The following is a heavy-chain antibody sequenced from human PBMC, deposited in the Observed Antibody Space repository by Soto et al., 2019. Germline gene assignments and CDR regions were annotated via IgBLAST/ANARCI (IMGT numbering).Heavy chain of an antibody. CDR3: TTTDSYYDILTGYYIHDPFDY. CDR1: GFTFGDYA. V-gene: IGHV3-49*03. J-gene: IGHJ4*02. D-gene: IGHD3-9*01. CDR2: IRSKAYGGTT. Sequence: GGSLRLSCAASGFTFGDYAMSWFRQAPGKGLEWVGFIRSKAYGGTTEYAASVKGRFTISRDDSKSIAYLQMNSLKTEDTAVYYCTTTDSYYDILTGYYIHDPFDYWGQGTLVTVSS.